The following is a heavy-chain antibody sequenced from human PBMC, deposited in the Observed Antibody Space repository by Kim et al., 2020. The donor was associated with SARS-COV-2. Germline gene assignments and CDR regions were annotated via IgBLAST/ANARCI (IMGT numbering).Heavy chain of an antibody. D-gene: IGHD3-10*01. CDR2: IYTSGST. Sequence: SETLSLTCTVSGGSISSYYWSWIRQPAGKGLEWIGRIYTSGSTNYNPSLKSRVTTSVDTSKNQFSLKLSSVTAADTAVYYCARLWFGELLPRFDPWGQGTLVTVSS. CDR1: GGSISSYY. J-gene: IGHJ5*02. V-gene: IGHV4-4*07. CDR3: ARLWFGELLPRFDP.